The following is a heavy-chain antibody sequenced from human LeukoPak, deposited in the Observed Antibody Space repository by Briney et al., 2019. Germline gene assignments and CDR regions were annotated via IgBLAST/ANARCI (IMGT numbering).Heavy chain of an antibody. V-gene: IGHV3-21*05. CDR3: ARDGQGIAVAFDY. J-gene: IGHJ4*02. D-gene: IGHD6-19*01. Sequence: GGSLRLSCAASGFTFGSYSMNWVRQAPGKGLEWVSYISSRNSYIYYVDSVKGRFTISRDNAKNSLYLQMNSLRAEDTAVYYCARDGQGIAVAFDYWGQGTLVTVSS. CDR1: GFTFGSYS. CDR2: ISSRNSYI.